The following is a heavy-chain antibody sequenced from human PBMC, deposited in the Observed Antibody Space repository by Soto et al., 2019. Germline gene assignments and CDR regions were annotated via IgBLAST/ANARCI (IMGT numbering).Heavy chain of an antibody. D-gene: IGHD5-12*01. Sequence: TGGSLRLSCAASGFTFSDYAMSWVRQGPGKGLEWVSTISGSGGRTFYADSVKGRFTISRDNSKNTLYLQMNSLRAEDTAVYYCAKRAQIYDPGYYFDFWGQGTPVTVSS. V-gene: IGHV3-23*01. CDR1: GFTFSDYA. CDR2: ISGSGGRT. CDR3: AKRAQIYDPGYYFDF. J-gene: IGHJ4*02.